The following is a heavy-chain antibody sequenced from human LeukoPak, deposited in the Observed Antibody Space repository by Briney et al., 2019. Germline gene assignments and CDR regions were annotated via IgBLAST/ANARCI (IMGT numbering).Heavy chain of an antibody. V-gene: IGHV3-21*01. CDR2: ISSSSSYI. Sequence: GGSLRLSCAASGFTFSSYSMNWVRKAPGKGLEWVSSISSSSSYIYYADSVKGRFTISRDNAKNSLYLQMNSLRAEDTAVYYCARGEYSSSFDAFDIWGQGTMVTVSS. CDR3: ARGEYSSSFDAFDI. J-gene: IGHJ3*02. CDR1: GFTFSSYS. D-gene: IGHD6-13*01.